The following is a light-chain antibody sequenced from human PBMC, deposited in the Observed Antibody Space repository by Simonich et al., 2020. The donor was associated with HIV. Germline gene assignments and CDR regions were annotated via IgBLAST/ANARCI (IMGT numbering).Light chain of an antibody. CDR3: QQYNNWPT. CDR1: QSVLYSSKKKNY. J-gene: IGKJ4*01. Sequence: DIVMTQSPDSLAVSLGERATINCKSSQSVLYSSKKKNYLAWYQQKPGQPPKLLIYWASTRESGVSDRFSGSGSGTDFTLTISSLQAEDVAVYYCQQYNNWPTFGGGTKVEIK. CDR2: WAS. V-gene: IGKV4-1*01.